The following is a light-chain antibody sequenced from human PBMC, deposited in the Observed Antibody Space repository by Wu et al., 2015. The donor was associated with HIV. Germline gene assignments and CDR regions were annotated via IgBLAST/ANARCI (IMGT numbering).Light chain of an antibody. CDR2: GAS. Sequence: EIVLTQSPGTLSLTPGERATLSCRASQSVSSSHLAWYQLKPGQAPRLHIYGASSRATGIPDRFSGSGSGTDFTLTINSLEPEDFAVYYCQQRYSWPWTFGQGTRVEL. V-gene: IGKV3D-20*02. CDR3: QQRYSWPWT. CDR1: QSVSSSH. J-gene: IGKJ1*01.